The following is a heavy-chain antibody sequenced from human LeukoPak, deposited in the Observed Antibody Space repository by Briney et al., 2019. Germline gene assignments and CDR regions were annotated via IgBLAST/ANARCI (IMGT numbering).Heavy chain of an antibody. CDR1: GFTFSDYY. D-gene: IGHD6-6*01. CDR2: ISSSSSTI. CDR3: AREVRIAARQGAFDI. V-gene: IGHV3-11*04. Sequence: GGSLRLSCAASGFTFSDYYMSWIRQAPGKGLEWVSYISSSSSTIYYADSVKGRFTISRDNAKNSLYLQMNSLRAEDTAVYYCAREVRIAARQGAFDIWGQGTMVTVSS. J-gene: IGHJ3*02.